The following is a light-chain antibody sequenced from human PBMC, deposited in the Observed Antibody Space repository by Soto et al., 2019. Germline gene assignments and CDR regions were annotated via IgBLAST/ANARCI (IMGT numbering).Light chain of an antibody. CDR1: SSDVGDYNY. J-gene: IGLJ1*01. Sequence: QSALTQPDSVSGSPGQSITISCTGTSSDVGDYNYVSWYQQHPGNVPKLIIYDVTNRPPGVSNRFSGSKSANTASLTISGLQPEDEADYYCTSYTNRNPYVFGTGTKVTDL. CDR2: DVT. V-gene: IGLV2-14*01. CDR3: TSYTNRNPYV.